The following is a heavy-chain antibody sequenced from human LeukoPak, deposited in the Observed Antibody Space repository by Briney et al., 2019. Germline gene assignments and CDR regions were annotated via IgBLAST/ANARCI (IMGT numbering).Heavy chain of an antibody. D-gene: IGHD6-19*01. Sequence: ASVNVSCKASGYTFTSYGISWVRQAPRQGLEWMGRISAYNGNTNYAQKLQGRVTMTTDTSTSTAYMELRSLRSDDTAVYYCARGVAVAGTGYFQHWGQGTLVTVSS. V-gene: IGHV1-18*01. CDR1: GYTFTSYG. J-gene: IGHJ1*01. CDR2: ISAYNGNT. CDR3: ARGVAVAGTGYFQH.